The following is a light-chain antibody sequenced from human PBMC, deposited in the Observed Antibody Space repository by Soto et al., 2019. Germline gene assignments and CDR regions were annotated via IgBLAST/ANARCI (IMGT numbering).Light chain of an antibody. J-gene: IGLJ1*01. CDR1: SSDVVNFNY. V-gene: IGLV2-14*01. Sequence: TQPASECGSPGQSITASCTGTSSDVVNFNYVSWYQQHPGKAPKLMIYEVIHRPSGVSNRFSGSKSGSTASLTISGLQAEDEADYYCISYTSSGTYVFGTGTKVTVL. CDR2: EVI. CDR3: ISYTSSGTYV.